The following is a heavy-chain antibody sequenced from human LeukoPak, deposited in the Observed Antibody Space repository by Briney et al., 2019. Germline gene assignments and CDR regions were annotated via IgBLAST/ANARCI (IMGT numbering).Heavy chain of an antibody. V-gene: IGHV1-2*02. CDR2: INPSSGGT. D-gene: IGHD3-22*01. CDR1: GYTFTGYY. J-gene: IGHJ3*01. Sequence: ASVKVSCKASGYTFTGYYMHWVRQAPGQGLEWMGWINPSSGGTNYAQKFQDRVTMTRDTSISTFYMELSRLRSDDTAVYYCGRDYHDSSGDGAFDFWGQGTMVSVSS. CDR3: GRDYHDSSGDGAFDF.